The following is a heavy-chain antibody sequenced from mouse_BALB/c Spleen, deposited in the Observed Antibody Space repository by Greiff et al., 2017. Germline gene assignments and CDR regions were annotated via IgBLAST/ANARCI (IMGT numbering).Heavy chain of an antibody. CDR3: ARSGGYYGDYYAMDY. Sequence: EVKLQESGPGLVKPSQSLSLTCTVTGYSITSDYAWNWIRQFPGNKLEWMGYISYSGSTSYNPSLKSRISITRDTSKNQFFLQLNSVTTEDTATYYCARSGGYYGDYYAMDYWGQGTSVTVSS. CDR2: ISYSGST. J-gene: IGHJ4*01. V-gene: IGHV3-2*02. D-gene: IGHD1-1*01. CDR1: GYSITSDYA.